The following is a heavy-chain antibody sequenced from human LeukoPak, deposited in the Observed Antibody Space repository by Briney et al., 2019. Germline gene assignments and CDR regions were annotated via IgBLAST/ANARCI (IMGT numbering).Heavy chain of an antibody. D-gene: IGHD3-22*01. J-gene: IGHJ4*02. CDR2: LSGSGGSK. Sequence: GGSLRLSCAASGFTFSSYDMSWVRQAPGKGLEWVSALSGSGGSKYYADSERGRFTISRENSKNTLYIHMNSLRAEDTPVYYCAKALVSGYYDDSSGSPVGYWGQGTLVTVSS. V-gene: IGHV3-23*01. CDR1: GFTFSSYD. CDR3: AKALVSGYYDDSSGSPVGY.